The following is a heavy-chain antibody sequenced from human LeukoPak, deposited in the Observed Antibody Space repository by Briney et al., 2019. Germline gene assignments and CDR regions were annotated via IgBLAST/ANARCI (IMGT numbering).Heavy chain of an antibody. Sequence: GASVKVPCKASGYTFTSYDINWVRQATGQGLEWMGWMNPNSGNTGYAQKFQGRVTMTRNTSISTAYMELSSLRSEDTAVYYCARVEFGEPLDAFDIWGQGTMVTVSS. J-gene: IGHJ3*02. CDR2: MNPNSGNT. CDR3: ARVEFGEPLDAFDI. V-gene: IGHV1-8*01. D-gene: IGHD3-10*01. CDR1: GYTFTSYD.